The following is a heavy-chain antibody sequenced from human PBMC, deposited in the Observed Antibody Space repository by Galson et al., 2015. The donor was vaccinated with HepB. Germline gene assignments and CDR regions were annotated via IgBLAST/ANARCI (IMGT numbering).Heavy chain of an antibody. Sequence: SVKVSCKASGYSFRHHGISWVRQVPGQGLEWLGWIGSDNGETKYTEKFQGRVTMTTDISMSTSYMELRSLRSDDTAVYYCARAVLGSLYGDFDYWGQGTLITVSS. CDR1: GYSFRHHG. D-gene: IGHD2-15*01. J-gene: IGHJ4*01. CDR2: IGSDNGET. CDR3: ARAVLGSLYGDFDY. V-gene: IGHV1-18*04.